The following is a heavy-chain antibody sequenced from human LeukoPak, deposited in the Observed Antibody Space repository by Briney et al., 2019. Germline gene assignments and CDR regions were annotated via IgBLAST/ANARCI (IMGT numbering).Heavy chain of an antibody. CDR2: ISGSGGST. CDR3: AKKAVGKTGDPGPFAG. D-gene: IGHD4-17*01. J-gene: IGHJ4*02. Sequence: GGSLRLSCAASEFTFSSYAMSWVRQAPGKGLEWVSAISGSGGSTYYADSVKGRFTISRDNSKNTLYLQMNSLRAEDTAVYYCAKKAVGKTGDPGPFAGWGQGTLVTVSS. V-gene: IGHV3-23*01. CDR1: EFTFSSYA.